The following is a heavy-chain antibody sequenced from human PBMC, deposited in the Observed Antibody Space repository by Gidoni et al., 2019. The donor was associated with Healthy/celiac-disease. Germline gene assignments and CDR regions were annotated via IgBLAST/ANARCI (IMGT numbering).Heavy chain of an antibody. CDR2: IDTSGST. V-gene: IGHV4-61*02. D-gene: IGHD2-2*01. CDR3: ARDRMHCSSTSCLGGYYYYMDV. CDR1: GGPIRSGSYY. J-gene: IGHJ6*03. Sequence: QVQLQESGSGLVKPSQTLSLTCTVSGGPIRSGSYYWSWIRQPAGQGLGWSGRIDTSGSTNYNPSLKSRVTMSVDTSKNQFSMKLSSVTAADTAVYYCARDRMHCSSTSCLGGYYYYMDVWGKGTTVTVSS.